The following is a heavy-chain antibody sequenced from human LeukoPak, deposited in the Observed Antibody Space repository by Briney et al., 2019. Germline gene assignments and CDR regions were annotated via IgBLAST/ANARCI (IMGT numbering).Heavy chain of an antibody. CDR1: GGSISSSSYY. CDR2: IYYSGST. Sequence: PSETLSLTCTASGGSISSSSYYWGWIRQPPGKGLEWIGSIYYSGSTYYNPSLKSRVTISVDTSKNQFSLKLSSVTAADTAVYYCARRTTVVTTGAFDIWGQGTMVTVSS. CDR3: ARRTTVVTTGAFDI. J-gene: IGHJ3*02. V-gene: IGHV4-39*01. D-gene: IGHD4-23*01.